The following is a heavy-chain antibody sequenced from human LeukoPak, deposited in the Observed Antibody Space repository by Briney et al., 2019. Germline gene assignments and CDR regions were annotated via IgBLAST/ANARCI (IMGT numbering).Heavy chain of an antibody. Sequence: SSETLSLTCTVSGGSISSSSYYWGWIRQPPGKGLEWIGSIYYSESTYQNPSLKSRVTISVDTSKNQFPLKLSSVTAADTAVYYCARIPTVTFFDYWGQGTLVTVSS. D-gene: IGHD4-17*01. V-gene: IGHV4-39*06. J-gene: IGHJ4*02. CDR2: IYYSEST. CDR1: GGSISSSSYY. CDR3: ARIPTVTFFDY.